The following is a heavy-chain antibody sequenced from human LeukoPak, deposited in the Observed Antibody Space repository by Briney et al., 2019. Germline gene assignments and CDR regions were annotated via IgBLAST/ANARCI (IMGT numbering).Heavy chain of an antibody. V-gene: IGHV1-69*04. D-gene: IGHD2-2*01. CDR2: IIPILGIA. CDR1: GGTFSSYA. J-gene: IGHJ3*02. Sequence: GASVKVSCKASGGTFSSYAISWVRQAPGQGLEWMGRIIPILGIANYAQKFQGRVTITADKSTSTAYMELSSLRSEDTAVYYCAREPSSLSAFDIWGQGTMVTVSS. CDR3: AREPSSLSAFDI.